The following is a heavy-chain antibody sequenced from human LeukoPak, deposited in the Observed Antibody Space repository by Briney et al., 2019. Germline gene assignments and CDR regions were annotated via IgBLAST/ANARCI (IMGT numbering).Heavy chain of an antibody. Sequence: GRSLRLSCAASGFTFSSFGMHWVRQAPGKGLEWVAVIWYDGSNKYYADSVKGRFTISRDNSKNTLYLQMNSLRAEDAAVYYCARSSGTYYYVHDYWGQGTLVTVSS. J-gene: IGHJ4*02. CDR2: IWYDGSNK. D-gene: IGHD3-22*01. CDR3: ARSSGTYYYVHDY. CDR1: GFTFSSFG. V-gene: IGHV3-33*01.